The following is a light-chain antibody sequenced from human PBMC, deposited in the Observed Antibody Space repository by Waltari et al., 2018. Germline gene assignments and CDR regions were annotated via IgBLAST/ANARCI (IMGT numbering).Light chain of an antibody. CDR1: SRNVGPYDY. CDR2: EVT. CDR3: GSYADSSTFL. Sequence: QSALTQPPSPSGSPGQSLTISCTGTSRNVGPYDYASWYQQYPGKPPRVLIYEVTKRPSGVPGRFSGSKSGNTASLTVSGLQAEDEASYYCGSYADSSTFLFGGGTKLTVL. V-gene: IGLV2-8*01. J-gene: IGLJ2*01.